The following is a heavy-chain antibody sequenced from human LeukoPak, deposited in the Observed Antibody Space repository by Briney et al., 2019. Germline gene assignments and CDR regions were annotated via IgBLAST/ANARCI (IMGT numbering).Heavy chain of an antibody. J-gene: IGHJ3*02. CDR3: ARIRNSVTMVRGVIITYLDAFDI. D-gene: IGHD3-10*01. Sequence: SGPTLVNPTQTLTLTCTFSGFSLSTSGMCVSWIRQPPGKALEWLAPIDWDDDKYYSTSLKTRLTISKDTSKNQVVLTMTNMDPVDTATYYCARIRNSVTMVRGVIITYLDAFDIWGQGTMVTVSS. CDR2: IDWDDDK. CDR1: GFSLSTSGMC. V-gene: IGHV2-70*01.